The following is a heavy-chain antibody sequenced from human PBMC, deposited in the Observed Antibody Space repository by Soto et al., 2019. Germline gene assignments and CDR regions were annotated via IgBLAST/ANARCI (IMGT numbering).Heavy chain of an antibody. CDR2: ISDSGTYI. V-gene: IGHV3-21*02. Sequence: EVQLVESGGGLVKPGGSLRLSCAASGFTFSRYSMNWVRQAPGKGLEWVSSISDSGTYIYYAHSVKGRFTISRDNAKNSLYLQMNSLRAEDTAVYYCVRGALCSSTNCFRSGAFDIWGQGTMVTVSS. CDR3: VRGALCSSTNCFRSGAFDI. D-gene: IGHD2-2*01. J-gene: IGHJ3*02. CDR1: GFTFSRYS.